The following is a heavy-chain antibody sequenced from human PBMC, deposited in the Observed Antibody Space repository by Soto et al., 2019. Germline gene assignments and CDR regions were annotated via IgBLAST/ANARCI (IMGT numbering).Heavy chain of an antibody. CDR3: ASGDLYYDFTGSYWDVDY. D-gene: IGHD3-22*01. CDR2: ISHDGSDK. V-gene: IGHV3-30-3*01. J-gene: IGHJ4*02. CDR1: GFTFSNHA. Sequence: QVQLVDSGGGVVKPGRSLTLSCAASGFTFSNHAIHWVRQAPGKGLEWVTVISHDGSDKFYADSVKGRFTISRDNSKNTVYLPINSLRAEDTAMSYFASGDLYYDFTGSYWDVDYWGQGTHVTVSS.